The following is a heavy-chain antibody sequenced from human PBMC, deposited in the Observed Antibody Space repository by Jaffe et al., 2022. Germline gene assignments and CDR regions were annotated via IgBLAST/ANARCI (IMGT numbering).Heavy chain of an antibody. CDR1: GFTFSSYG. CDR2: ISYDGSNK. CDR3: AKDRIILYDFWSGYFPPPGAY. J-gene: IGHJ4*02. V-gene: IGHV3-30*18. Sequence: QVQLVESGGGVVQPGRSLRLSCAASGFTFSSYGMHWVRQAPGKGLEWVAVISYDGSNKYYADSVKGRFTISRDNSKNTLYLQMNSLRAEDTAVYYCAKDRIILYDFWSGYFPPPGAYWGQGTLVTVSS. D-gene: IGHD3-3*01.